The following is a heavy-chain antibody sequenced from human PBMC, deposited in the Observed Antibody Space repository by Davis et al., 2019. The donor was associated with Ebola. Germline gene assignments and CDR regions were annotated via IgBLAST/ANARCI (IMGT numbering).Heavy chain of an antibody. CDR3: ARALGGGYCSGGSCYSSLSDYYYYGMDV. CDR2: IYYSGST. Sequence: SETLSLTCAVYGGSFSGYYWSWIRQPPGKGPEWIGYIYYSGSTNYNPSLKSRVTISVDTSKNQFSLKLSSVTAADTAVYYCARALGGGYCSGGSCYSSLSDYYYYGMDVWGQGTTVTVSS. J-gene: IGHJ6*02. CDR1: GGSFSGYY. D-gene: IGHD2-15*01. V-gene: IGHV4-59*01.